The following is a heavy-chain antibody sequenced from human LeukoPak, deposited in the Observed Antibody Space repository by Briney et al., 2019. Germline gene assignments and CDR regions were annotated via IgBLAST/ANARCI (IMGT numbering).Heavy chain of an antibody. J-gene: IGHJ5*02. CDR3: ARDLGYCSGGSCYSDEHVIDP. Sequence: ASVKVSCKASGYTFTSYGISWVRQAPGQGLEWMGWISAYNGNTDYAQKLQGRVTMTTDTSTSTAYMELRSLRSDDTAVYYCARDLGYCSGGSCYSDEHVIDPWGQGTLVTVSS. D-gene: IGHD2-15*01. CDR1: GYTFTSYG. V-gene: IGHV1-18*01. CDR2: ISAYNGNT.